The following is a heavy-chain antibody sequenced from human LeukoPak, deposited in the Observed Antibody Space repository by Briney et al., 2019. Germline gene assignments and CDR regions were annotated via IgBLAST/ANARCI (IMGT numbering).Heavy chain of an antibody. CDR3: ARLVATIYNWFDP. Sequence: SETLSLTCTVSGGSISSGDYYWSWIRQPPGKGLEWIGYIYYSGSTYYNPSLKSRVTISVDTSKNQFSLKLSSVNAADTAVYYCARLVATIYNWFDPWGQGTLVTVSS. V-gene: IGHV4-30-4*01. D-gene: IGHD5-12*01. J-gene: IGHJ5*02. CDR1: GGSISSGDYY. CDR2: IYYSGST.